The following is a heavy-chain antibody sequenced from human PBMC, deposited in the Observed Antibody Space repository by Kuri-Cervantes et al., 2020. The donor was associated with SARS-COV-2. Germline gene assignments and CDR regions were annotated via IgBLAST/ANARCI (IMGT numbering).Heavy chain of an antibody. J-gene: IGHJ3*02. D-gene: IGHD6-19*01. Sequence: SLTLSLTCAVYGGSFSGYYWSWIRQPPGKGLEWIGEINHSGSTNYNPSLKSRVTISVDTSKNQFSLKLSSVTAADTAVYYCARGLGGWSGGYAFDIWGQGTMVTVSS. CDR1: GGSFSGYY. V-gene: IGHV4-34*01. CDR3: ARGLGGWSGGYAFDI. CDR2: INHSGST.